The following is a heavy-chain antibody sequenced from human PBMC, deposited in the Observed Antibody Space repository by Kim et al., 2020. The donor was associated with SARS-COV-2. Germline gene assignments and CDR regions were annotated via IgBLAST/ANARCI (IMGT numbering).Heavy chain of an antibody. V-gene: IGHV4-59*01. CDR2: IFYSGST. J-gene: IGHJ4*02. CDR1: SDSFSAYY. Sequence: SETLSLTCTVLSDSFSAYYWSWIRQIPGKGLEWIGYIFYSGSTNYNPSLKSRATISWDTSRNQFSLDLTSVTQADTAVYYCARSEGRASWHQFDYWGQGVLVTVSS. CDR3: ARSEGRASWHQFDY.